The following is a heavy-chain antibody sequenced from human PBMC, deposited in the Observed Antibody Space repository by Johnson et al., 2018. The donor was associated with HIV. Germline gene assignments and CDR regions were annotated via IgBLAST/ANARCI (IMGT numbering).Heavy chain of an antibody. Sequence: VQLVESGGGLIQPGGSLRLSCEASGFTVRSNYISWVRQAPGKGLEWVSAIGTAGDTYYPGSVKGRFTVSRDNSKNTLYLQMDSLRAEDTAVYYCAILGWGAFDIWGQGTMVTVSS. D-gene: IGHD2-21*01. V-gene: IGHV3-53*01. CDR2: IGTAGDT. CDR3: AILGWGAFDI. CDR1: GFTVRSNY. J-gene: IGHJ3*02.